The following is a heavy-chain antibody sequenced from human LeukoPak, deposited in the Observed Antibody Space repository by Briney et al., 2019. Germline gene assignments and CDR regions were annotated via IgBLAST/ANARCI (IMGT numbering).Heavy chain of an antibody. J-gene: IGHJ4*02. CDR2: ISGSCDR. Sequence: QPGGSLRLSCAASGFTFSSYAMTWVRQAPGKGLEWVSAISGSCDRYADSVKGRFTISRDNSKNTLYLQMNSLRAEDTAVYYCAKVIWGYSPIDYWGQGTLVTVSS. CDR3: AKVIWGYSPIDY. V-gene: IGHV3-23*01. D-gene: IGHD3-16*01. CDR1: GFTFSSYA.